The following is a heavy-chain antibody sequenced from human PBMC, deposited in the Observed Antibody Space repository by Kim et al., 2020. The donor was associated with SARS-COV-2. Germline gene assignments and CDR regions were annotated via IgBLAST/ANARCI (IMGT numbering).Heavy chain of an antibody. V-gene: IGHV3-30-3*01. J-gene: IGHJ4*01. CDR2: ISYDGSNK. CDR1: GFTFSSNA. D-gene: IGHD1-26*01. Sequence: GGSLRLSCAASGFTFSSNAIHWVRQAPGKGLEWVAVISYDGSNKYYADSVKGRFTISRDNSKNTLYLQMNSLRAEDTAVYYCAMGSGREPRPALFDYWG. CDR3: AMGSGREPRPALFDY.